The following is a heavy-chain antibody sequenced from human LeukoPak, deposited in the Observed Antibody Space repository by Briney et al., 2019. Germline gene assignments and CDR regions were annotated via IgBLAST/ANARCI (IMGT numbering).Heavy chain of an antibody. J-gene: IGHJ4*02. V-gene: IGHV3-23*01. CDR3: ARGYYYDSSGYPGDY. Sequence: GGSLRLSCAASGFTFSGSAMHWVRQASGKGLEWVSGILGGAGSTYYADSVKGRFIISRDNSKNTLYLQMNSLRAEDTALYYCARGYYYDSSGYPGDYWGQGTLVTVSS. CDR2: ILGGAGST. CDR1: GFTFSGSA. D-gene: IGHD3-22*01.